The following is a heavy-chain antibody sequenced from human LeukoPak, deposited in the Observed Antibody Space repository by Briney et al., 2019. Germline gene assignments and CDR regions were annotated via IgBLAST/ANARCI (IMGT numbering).Heavy chain of an antibody. J-gene: IGHJ4*02. CDR1: GFTFSSYG. CDR3: AKFREWELD. Sequence: PGGSLRLSCAASGFTFSSYGMTWVPQAPGKGLEWVSGISGSGGSTYYADSVKGRFTISRDNSKNTLFLQMNSLRAADMAVYYCAKFREWELDWGQGTLVTVSS. D-gene: IGHD1-26*01. CDR2: ISGSGGST. V-gene: IGHV3-23*01.